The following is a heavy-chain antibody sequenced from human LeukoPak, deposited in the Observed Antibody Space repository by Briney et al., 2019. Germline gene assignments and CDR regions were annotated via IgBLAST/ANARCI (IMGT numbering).Heavy chain of an antibody. CDR3: AKDLWPRFLEWLLSYYFDY. D-gene: IGHD3-3*01. J-gene: IGHJ4*02. Sequence: GGSLRLSCAASGFTFSSYAMSWVRQAPGKGLEWVSAISGSGGSTYYADSVKGRFTISRHNSKNTLYLQMSSLRAEDTAVYYCAKDLWPRFLEWLLSYYFDYWGQGTLVTVSS. CDR2: ISGSGGST. V-gene: IGHV3-23*01. CDR1: GFTFSSYA.